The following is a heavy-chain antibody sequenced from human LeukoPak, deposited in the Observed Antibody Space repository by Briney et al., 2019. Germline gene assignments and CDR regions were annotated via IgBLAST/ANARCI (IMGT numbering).Heavy chain of an antibody. J-gene: IGHJ5*02. CDR2: MNPNSGNT. CDR1: GYTFTRYD. V-gene: IGHV1-8*01. Sequence: ASVKVSCKASGYTFTRYDINWARQATGQGLEWMGWMNPNSGNTGYAQKFQGRVTMTRNTSISTAYMELSSLRSEDTAVYYCARTPTVTTLILSFRPKNWFDPWGQGTLVTVSS. D-gene: IGHD4-17*01. CDR3: ARTPTVTTLILSFRPKNWFDP.